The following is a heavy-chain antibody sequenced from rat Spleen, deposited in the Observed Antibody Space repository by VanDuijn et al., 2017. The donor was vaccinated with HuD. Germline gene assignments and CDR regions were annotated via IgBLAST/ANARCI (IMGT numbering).Heavy chain of an antibody. CDR1: GFTFSTAW. V-gene: IGHV6-6*01. CDR2: IKAKSNNYAT. J-gene: IGHJ2*01. Sequence: EVQVLESGGGLVQPGNSLKLSCATSGFTFSTAWMYWYRQFPEKRLEWVARIKAKSNNYATDYTESVKGRFTISRDDSKSSIYLQMNNLKEEDTAIYYCASIIRGTDFDYWGQGVMVTVSS. CDR3: ASIIRGTDFDY. D-gene: IGHD4-3*01.